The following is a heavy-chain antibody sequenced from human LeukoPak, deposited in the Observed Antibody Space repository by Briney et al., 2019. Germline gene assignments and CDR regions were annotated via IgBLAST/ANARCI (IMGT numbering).Heavy chain of an antibody. CDR2: IWYDGSNK. V-gene: IGHV3-33*07. J-gene: IGHJ6*03. Sequence: GGSLRLSCIPSGFTFNSYAMFWVRQAPGKGLEWVSLIWYDGSNKYYADSVKGRFTVSRDNSKNTLYLQMNSLRAEDTAVYYCARARGWQPNYYYYMDVWGTGTTVTASS. CDR1: GFTFNSYA. D-gene: IGHD2-15*01. CDR3: ARARGWQPNYYYYMDV.